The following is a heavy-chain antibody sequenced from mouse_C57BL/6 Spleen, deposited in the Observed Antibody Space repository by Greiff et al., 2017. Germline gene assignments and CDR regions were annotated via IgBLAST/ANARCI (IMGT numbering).Heavy chain of an antibody. CDR1: GYTFTDYE. CDR2: IDPETGGT. D-gene: IGHD1-1*01. V-gene: IGHV1-15*01. Sequence: QVQLQQSGAELVRPGASVTLSCKASGYTFTDYEMHWVKQTPVHGLEWIGAIDPETGGTAYNQKFKGKAILTADKSSSTAYMELRSLTSEDSAVYYCTRKVTFYYGSSYDYFDYWGQGTTLTVSS. J-gene: IGHJ2*01. CDR3: TRKVTFYYGSSYDYFDY.